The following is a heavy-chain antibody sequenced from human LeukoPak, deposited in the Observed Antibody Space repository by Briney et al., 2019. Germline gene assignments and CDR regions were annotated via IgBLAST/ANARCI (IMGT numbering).Heavy chain of an antibody. D-gene: IGHD6-6*01. V-gene: IGHV1-69*13. J-gene: IGHJ4*02. CDR1: GGTFSSYA. Sequence: GASVKVSCKASGGTFSSYAISWVPQAPGQGLEWMGGIIPIFGTANYAQKFQGRVTITADESTSTAYMELSSLRSEDTAVYYCARGSIAARPNYFDYWGQGTLVTVSS. CDR2: IIPIFGTA. CDR3: ARGSIAARPNYFDY.